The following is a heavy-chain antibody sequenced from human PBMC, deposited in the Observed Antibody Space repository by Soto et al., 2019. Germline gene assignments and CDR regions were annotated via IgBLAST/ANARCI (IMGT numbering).Heavy chain of an antibody. V-gene: IGHV3-23*01. J-gene: IGHJ3*01. CDR2: VSSTGTSP. D-gene: IGHD3-22*01. Sequence: GGSLRLYCSASGFTFSNYAMSWVRQSPGKGREWVSGVSSTGTSPYYAGSVQGRFTISRDNSKNMFYLQMKSLRAEDTAIYYCAKARPSGGYYYVEAFDVWGQGTMVTVSS. CDR3: AKARPSGGYYYVEAFDV. CDR1: GFTFSNYA.